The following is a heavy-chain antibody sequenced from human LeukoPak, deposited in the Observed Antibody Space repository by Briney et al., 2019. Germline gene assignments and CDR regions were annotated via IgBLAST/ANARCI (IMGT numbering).Heavy chain of an antibody. Sequence: PGGSLRLSCAASGFTFSSYSMNWVRQAPGKGLEWVAVISYNGSNKYDADSVKGRFTISRDNSKNTLYLQMNSLRAEETAVYYCARDSLPRVFLPGGYFQHWGQGTLVTVSS. J-gene: IGHJ1*01. D-gene: IGHD3-10*01. CDR1: GFTFSSYS. CDR2: ISYNGSNK. V-gene: IGHV3-30*03. CDR3: ARDSLPRVFLPGGYFQH.